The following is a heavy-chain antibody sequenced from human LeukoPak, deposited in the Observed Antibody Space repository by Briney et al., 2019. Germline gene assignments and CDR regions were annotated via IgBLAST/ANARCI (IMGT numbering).Heavy chain of an antibody. D-gene: IGHD3-3*01. CDR3: ARRVRSGFFDN. CDR2: IKQDGSEK. CDR1: GFSFSTYW. Sequence: GGSLRLSCAASGFSFSTYWMNWVRQAPGRGLEWVANIKQDGSEKYYVDSVKGRFTFSRDNAKNSLYLQLNSLRAEDTAVYYCARRVRSGFFDNWGQGTLVTVSS. V-gene: IGHV3-7*01. J-gene: IGHJ4*02.